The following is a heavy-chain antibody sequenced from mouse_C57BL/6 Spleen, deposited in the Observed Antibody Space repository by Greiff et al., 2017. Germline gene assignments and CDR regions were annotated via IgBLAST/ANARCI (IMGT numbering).Heavy chain of an antibody. V-gene: IGHV5-17*01. D-gene: IGHD1-1*01. CDR1: GFTFSDYG. Sequence: EVHLVESGGGLVKPGGSLKLSCAASGFTFSDYGMHWVRQAPEKGLEWVAYISSGSSTIYYADTVKGRFTISRDNAKNTLFLQMTSLRSEDTAMYYCARSLWDYGSSYGYFDVWGTGTTVTVSS. J-gene: IGHJ1*03. CDR2: ISSGSSTI. CDR3: ARSLWDYGSSYGYFDV.